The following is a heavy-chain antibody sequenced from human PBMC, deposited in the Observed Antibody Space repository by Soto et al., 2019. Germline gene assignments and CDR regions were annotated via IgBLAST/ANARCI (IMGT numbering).Heavy chain of an antibody. CDR2: IYYSGST. J-gene: IGHJ5*02. Sequence: SETLSLTCTVSGGSISSGVYYWSWIRHHPGKGLEWIGYIYYSGSTYYNPSLKSRVTISVDTSKNQFSLKLSSVTAADTAVYYCARVVAAGTSLGINWFDPWGQGTLVTVSS. V-gene: IGHV4-31*03. CDR3: ARVVAAGTSLGINWFDP. D-gene: IGHD6-13*01. CDR1: GGSISSGVYY.